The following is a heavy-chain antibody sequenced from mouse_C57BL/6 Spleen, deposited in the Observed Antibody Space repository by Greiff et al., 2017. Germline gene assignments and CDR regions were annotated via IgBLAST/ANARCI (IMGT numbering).Heavy chain of an antibody. CDR1: GYTFTDYY. CDR3: AREGGG. Sequence: VQLQQSGPELVKPGASVKISCKASGYTFTDYYMNWVKQSHGKSLEWIGDINPNNGGTSYNQKFKGKATLTVDKSSSTAYMELRSLTSEDSAVYYCAREGGGWGQGTTRTVSS. CDR2: INPNNGGT. J-gene: IGHJ2*01. V-gene: IGHV1-26*01.